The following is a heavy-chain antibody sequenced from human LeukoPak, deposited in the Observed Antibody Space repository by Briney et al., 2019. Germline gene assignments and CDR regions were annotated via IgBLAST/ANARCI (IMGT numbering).Heavy chain of an antibody. CDR1: RFTFSAFG. D-gene: IGHD2-15*01. J-gene: IGHJ4*02. CDR2: IRFDASDK. Sequence: GGSLRLSCAASRFTFSAFGMHWVRQAPGKGPEWVAFIRFDASDKFYADSVKGRFTISRDNSKNTLHLQMNSLSSVDTALYYCAKDLDCSGGTCHKTVDYGGRGTLVTVSS. CDR3: AKDLDCSGGTCHKTVDY. V-gene: IGHV3-30*02.